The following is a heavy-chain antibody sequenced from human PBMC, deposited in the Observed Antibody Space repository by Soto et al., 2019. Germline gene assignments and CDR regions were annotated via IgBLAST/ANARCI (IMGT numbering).Heavy chain of an antibody. Sequence: QVQLVQSGAEVKKPGASVKVSCKASGYTFTSYGISWVRQAPGQGLEWMGWISAYNGNTNYAQKLQGRVTMTTDTSTSTAYMELRSLRSDDTAVYYCARGSGNFTIFGVVIFTHDYWGQGTLVTVSS. CDR1: GYTFTSYG. CDR2: ISAYNGNT. V-gene: IGHV1-18*01. J-gene: IGHJ4*02. D-gene: IGHD3-3*01. CDR3: ARGSGNFTIFGVVIFTHDY.